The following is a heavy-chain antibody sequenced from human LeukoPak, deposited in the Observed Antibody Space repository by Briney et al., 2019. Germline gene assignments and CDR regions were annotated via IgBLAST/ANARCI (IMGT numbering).Heavy chain of an antibody. CDR3: ARGPPVAGAAAGYYFDY. Sequence: ASVKVSCKASGYTFTSYDINWVRQATGQGLEWMGWMNPNSGNTGYAQKFQGRVTMTRNTSISTAYMELSGLRSEDTAVYYCARGPPVAGAAAGYYFDYWGQGTLVTVSS. J-gene: IGHJ4*02. CDR1: GYTFTSYD. V-gene: IGHV1-8*01. CDR2: MNPNSGNT. D-gene: IGHD6-13*01.